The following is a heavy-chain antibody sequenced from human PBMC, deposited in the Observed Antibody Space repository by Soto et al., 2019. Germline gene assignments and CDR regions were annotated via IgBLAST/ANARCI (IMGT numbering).Heavy chain of an antibody. CDR1: GYSFTSYW. Sequence: PGESLKISCQGSGYSFTSYWISWVRQMPGKGLEWMGRIDPSDSYTNYSPSFQGHVTISADKSISTAYLQWSSLKASDTAMYYCAIVVVVAAGGYYYYYGMDVWGQGTTVTVSS. V-gene: IGHV5-10-1*01. CDR3: AIVVVVAAGGYYYYYGMDV. CDR2: IDPSDSYT. D-gene: IGHD2-15*01. J-gene: IGHJ6*02.